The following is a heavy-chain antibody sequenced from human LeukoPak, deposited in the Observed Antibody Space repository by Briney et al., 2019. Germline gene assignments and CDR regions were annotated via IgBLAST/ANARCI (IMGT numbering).Heavy chain of an antibody. Sequence: GGSLRLSCTASGFTFSSYTMNWVPEAPGKGREWASSISPSGSSTWHADSVKGRVTISRDNAKNTVHLQVTNLRVDDTAFYYSGRDFLGESGAGGPWGEGILVTVSS. CDR3: GRDFLGESGAGGP. CDR2: ISPSGSST. V-gene: IGHV3-21*01. CDR1: GFTFSSYT. J-gene: IGHJ5*02. D-gene: IGHD3-10*01.